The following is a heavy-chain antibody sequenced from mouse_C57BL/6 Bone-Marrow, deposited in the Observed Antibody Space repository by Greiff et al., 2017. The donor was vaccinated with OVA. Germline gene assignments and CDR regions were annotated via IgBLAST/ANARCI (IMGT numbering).Heavy chain of an antibody. V-gene: IGHV5-2*01. CDR3: ASTARAEDYFDY. D-gene: IGHD3-1*01. CDR2: INSDGGST. CDR1: EYEFPSHD. J-gene: IGHJ2*01. Sequence: EVNVVESGGGLVQPGESLKLSCESNEYEFPSHDMSWVRKTPEKRLELVAAINSDGGSTYYPDTMERRFIISRDNTKKTLYLQMSSLRSEDTALDYCASTARAEDYFDYWGQGTTLTVSS.